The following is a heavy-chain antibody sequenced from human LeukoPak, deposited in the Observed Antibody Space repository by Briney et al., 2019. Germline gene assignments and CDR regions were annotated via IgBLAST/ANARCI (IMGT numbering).Heavy chain of an antibody. CDR3: ARVREWGDDAFDI. D-gene: IGHD3-10*01. CDR2: INAGNGNT. J-gene: IGHJ3*02. CDR1: GYTFTSYA. Sequence: ASVTVSCKASGYTFTSYAMHWVRQAPGQRLEWMGWINAGNGNTKYSQEFQGRVTITRDTSASTAYMELSSLRSEDMAVYYCARVREWGDDAFDIWGQGTMVTVSS. V-gene: IGHV1-3*03.